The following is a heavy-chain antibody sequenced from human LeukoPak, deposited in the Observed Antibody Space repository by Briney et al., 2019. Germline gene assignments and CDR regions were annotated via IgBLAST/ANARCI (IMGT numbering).Heavy chain of an antibody. J-gene: IGHJ4*02. CDR2: IKSKTDGGTT. CDR3: KKDYGSGSYYNIDY. CDR1: ELTFSNYW. D-gene: IGHD3-10*01. V-gene: IGHV3-15*01. Sequence: GGSLRLSCAASELTFSNYWMHWVRQAPGKGLEWVGRIKSKTDGGTTDYAAPVKGRFTISRDDSKNTLYLQMNSLKTEDTAVYYCKKDYGSGSYYNIDYWGQGTLVTVSS.